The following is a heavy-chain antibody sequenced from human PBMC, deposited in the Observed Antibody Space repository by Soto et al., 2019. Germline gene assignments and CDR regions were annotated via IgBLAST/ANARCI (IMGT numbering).Heavy chain of an antibody. CDR2: IIPIFGTA. Sequence: QVQLVQSGAEVKKPGSSVKVSCKASGGTFSSYAISWVRQAPGQGLEWMGGIIPIFGTANYAQKFQGRVTITADESTSTAYMELGSLRSEDTAVYYCARILAVAGPSYYYGMDVWGQGTTVTVSS. V-gene: IGHV1-69*01. J-gene: IGHJ6*02. CDR3: ARILAVAGPSYYYGMDV. CDR1: GGTFSSYA. D-gene: IGHD6-19*01.